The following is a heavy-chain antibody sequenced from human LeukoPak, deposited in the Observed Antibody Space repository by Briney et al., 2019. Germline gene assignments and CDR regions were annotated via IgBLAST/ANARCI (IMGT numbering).Heavy chain of an antibody. CDR2: IRYDGSNK. J-gene: IGHJ4*02. Sequence: PGGSLRLSCAASGFTFSSYGMHWVRQAPGKGLEWGAFIRYDGSNKYYADSVKGRFTISRDNSKNTLYLQMNSLRAEDTAVYYCAKDQDPGVEMATITDYWGQGTLVTVSS. V-gene: IGHV3-30*02. CDR3: AKDQDPGVEMATITDY. D-gene: IGHD5-24*01. CDR1: GFTFSSYG.